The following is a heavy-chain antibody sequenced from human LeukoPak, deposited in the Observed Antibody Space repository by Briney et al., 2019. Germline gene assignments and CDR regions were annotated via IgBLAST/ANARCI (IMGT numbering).Heavy chain of an antibody. CDR1: GFTFSSSA. J-gene: IGHJ5*02. CDR2: ISSAGTTK. Sequence: GGSLRLSCAASGFTFSSSAMNWVRQAPGKGLEWISYISSAGTTKIYADSVKGRFTISRDNAKNSLYLQMNSLRAEDTAVYYCARDYWFDPWGHGTLVTVSS. V-gene: IGHV3-48*03. CDR3: ARDYWFDP.